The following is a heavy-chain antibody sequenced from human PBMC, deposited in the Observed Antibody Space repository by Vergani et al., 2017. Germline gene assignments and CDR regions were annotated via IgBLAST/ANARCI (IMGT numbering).Heavy chain of an antibody. CDR2: IRHDGIT. Sequence: QAQLQQWGAGQLKHSETLSLTCAIYGGSFNDYWWTWIRQPPGKGLEWIGEIRHDGITHYSPSLKSRVTISIDTSTHQFSLNLRSVTAADTAVYYCARLRDFWSGYYTGSDAFDIWGQGTMVTVSS. J-gene: IGHJ3*02. CDR3: ARLRDFWSGYYTGSDAFDI. CDR1: GGSFNDYW. D-gene: IGHD3-3*01. V-gene: IGHV4-34*01.